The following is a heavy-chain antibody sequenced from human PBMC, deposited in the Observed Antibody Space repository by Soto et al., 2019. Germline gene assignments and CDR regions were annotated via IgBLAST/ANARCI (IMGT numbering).Heavy chain of an antibody. CDR3: AAATYYYDSSGYSGPDY. Sequence: ASAKVSCKASGFTFSSSAVQWVRQARGQRLEWIGWIVVGSGNTNYAQKFQERVTITRDMSTSTAYMELSSLRSEDTAVYYCAAATYYYDSSGYSGPDYWGQGTLVTVSS. J-gene: IGHJ4*02. CDR2: IVVGSGNT. D-gene: IGHD3-22*01. V-gene: IGHV1-58*01. CDR1: GFTFSSSA.